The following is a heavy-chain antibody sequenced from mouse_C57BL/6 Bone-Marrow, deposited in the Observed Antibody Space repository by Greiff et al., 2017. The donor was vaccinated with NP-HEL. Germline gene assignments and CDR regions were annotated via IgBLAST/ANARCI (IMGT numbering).Heavy chain of an antibody. D-gene: IGHD2-4*01. J-gene: IGHJ2*01. CDR3: ARWRVYYDYDVNFDY. CDR2: INPNNGGT. Sequence: VQLQQSGPELVKPGASVKIPCKASGYTFTDYNMDWVKQSHGKSLEWIGDINPNNGGTIYNQKFKGKATLTVDKSSSTAYMELRSLTSEDTAGYYCARWRVYYDYDVNFDYWGQGTTLTVSS. CDR1: GYTFTDYN. V-gene: IGHV1-18*01.